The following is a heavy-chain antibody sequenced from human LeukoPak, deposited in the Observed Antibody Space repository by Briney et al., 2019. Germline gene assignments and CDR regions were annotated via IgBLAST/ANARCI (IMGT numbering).Heavy chain of an antibody. CDR1: GFTFSSYG. CDR3: ASRDGRDDYRSFDY. J-gene: IGHJ4*02. CDR2: IWYDGSNK. D-gene: IGHD5-24*01. Sequence: GGSLRLSCAASGFTFSSYGMHWVRQAPGKGLEWVAVIWYDGSNKYYADSVKGRFTISRDNSKNTLYLQMNSLRAEDTALYYCASRDGRDDYRSFDYWGQGTLVTVSS. V-gene: IGHV3-33*01.